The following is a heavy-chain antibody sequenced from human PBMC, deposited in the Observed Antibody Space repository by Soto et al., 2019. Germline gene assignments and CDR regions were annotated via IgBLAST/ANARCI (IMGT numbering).Heavy chain of an antibody. Sequence: QVQLPESGPGLVKPSETLSLTCTVSGGSVSSGSYYWSWIRQPPGKGLEWIGYIYYSGSTNYNPSLTSRVTLSVDTSKHRFSLKLSSVTAAATAVYYCARGIEGWYQGRYYYCMDVCCQVTTVTVSS. CDR3: ARGIEGWYQGRYYYCMDV. V-gene: IGHV4-61*01. CDR1: GGSVSSGSYY. J-gene: IGHJ6*02. CDR2: IYYSGST. D-gene: IGHD6-19*01.